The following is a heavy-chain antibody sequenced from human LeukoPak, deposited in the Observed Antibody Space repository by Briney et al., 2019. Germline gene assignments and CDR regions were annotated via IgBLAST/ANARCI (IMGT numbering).Heavy chain of an antibody. D-gene: IGHD2-21*02. CDR3: ARAKVTARGHDAFDI. CDR1: GLSISSGGYY. V-gene: IGHV4-31*03. CDR2: IYYSGST. Sequence: SSETLSLTRTVSGLSISSGGYYWRWLRQHPGKGLEWIVYIYYSGSTYYNPTLKSRVTISVDTSKNQFSLKLSSVPAADTAVYYCARAKVTARGHDAFDIWGQGTMVTVSS. J-gene: IGHJ3*02.